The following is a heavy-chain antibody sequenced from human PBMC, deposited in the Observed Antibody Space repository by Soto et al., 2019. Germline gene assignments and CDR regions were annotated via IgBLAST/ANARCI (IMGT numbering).Heavy chain of an antibody. Sequence: SETLSLTCGVSGGSIRNYFWSWIRQPPGKSLEWIGYIYYDGTTKYRPSLESRVTISVDTSKNQFSLKLSSVTAADTAVYYCARVLSYYDFWSGYFRPLIFDYWGQGTLVTVSS. D-gene: IGHD3-3*01. CDR3: ARVLSYYDFWSGYFRPLIFDY. V-gene: IGHV4-59*13. CDR1: GGSIRNYF. J-gene: IGHJ4*02. CDR2: IYYDGTT.